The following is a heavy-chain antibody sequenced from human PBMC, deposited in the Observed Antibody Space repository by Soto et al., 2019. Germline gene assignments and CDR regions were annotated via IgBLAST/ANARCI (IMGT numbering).Heavy chain of an antibody. Sequence: SETLSLTCAVSGDSVSRGGYSWTWIRQPPGKALEWIGNIYDSGSTSYNPSLKSRVTMSVDTSKNQFSLKLTSVTAADTAVYFCARGSSSYYDYGMDVWGQGITVTVSS. J-gene: IGHJ6*02. D-gene: IGHD6-6*01. V-gene: IGHV4-30-2*01. CDR1: GDSVSRGGYS. CDR2: IYDSGST. CDR3: ARGSSSYYDYGMDV.